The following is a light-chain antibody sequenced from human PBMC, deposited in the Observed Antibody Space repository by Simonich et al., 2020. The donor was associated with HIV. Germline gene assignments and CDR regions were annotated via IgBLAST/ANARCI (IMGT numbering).Light chain of an antibody. V-gene: IGKV3D-20*02. J-gene: IGKJ5*01. CDR2: GAS. CDR3: QQRSNWPPIT. CDR1: QSVSSSY. Sequence: EIVLTQSPGTLSLSPGERATLSCRASQSVSSSYLAWYQQKPGQAPRLLIYGASSRATGSPDRYSGSGSGTDFTLTISSLEPEDFAVYYCQQRSNWPPITFGQGTRLEIK.